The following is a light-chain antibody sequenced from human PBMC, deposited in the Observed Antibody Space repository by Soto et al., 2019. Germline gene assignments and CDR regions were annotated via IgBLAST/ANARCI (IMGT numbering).Light chain of an antibody. CDR1: QSVSSN. V-gene: IGKV3-15*01. CDR3: QQYNNWPPWT. Sequence: EIVMTQPPATPSVSPGERATLSCRASQSVSSNLAWYQQKPGQAPRLLIYGASTRATGIPARFSGSGSGTEFTLTISSLQSEDFAVYYCQQYNNWPPWTFGQGTKVDIK. CDR2: GAS. J-gene: IGKJ1*01.